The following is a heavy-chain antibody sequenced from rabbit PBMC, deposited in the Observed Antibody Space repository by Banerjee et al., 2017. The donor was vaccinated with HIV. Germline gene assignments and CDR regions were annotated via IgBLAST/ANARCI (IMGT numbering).Heavy chain of an antibody. CDR2: IYGGSTAYI. CDR3: ARATATSTHGNYGMDL. V-gene: IGHV1S40*01. J-gene: IGHJ6*01. D-gene: IGHD1-1*01. Sequence: QSLEESGGDLVKPGASLTLTCTASGFSFSSGYDMCWVRQAPGKGLEWIACIYGGSTAYIYYASWAKGRFTISKTSSTTVTLQMTSLTAADTATYFCARATATSTHGNYGMDLWGQGTLVTVS. CDR1: GFSFSSGYD.